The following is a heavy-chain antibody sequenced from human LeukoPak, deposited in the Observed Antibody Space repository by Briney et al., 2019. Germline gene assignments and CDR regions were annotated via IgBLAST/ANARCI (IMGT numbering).Heavy chain of an antibody. CDR1: GFTFSSHA. D-gene: IGHD2-15*01. J-gene: IGHJ5*02. V-gene: IGHV3-23*01. CDR3: AKNGRVVVVVAAISWFDP. CDR2: ISGSGGST. Sequence: VGSLRLSRAASGFTFSSHAMSWVRQAPGKGLEWVSAISGSGGSTYYADSAKGRFTISRDNSKNTLYLQMKSQRAEDAAVYFCAKNGRVVVVVAAISWFDPWGQGTLVTVSS.